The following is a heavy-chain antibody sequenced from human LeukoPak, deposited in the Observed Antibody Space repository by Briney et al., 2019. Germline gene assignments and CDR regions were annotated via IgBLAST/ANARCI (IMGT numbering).Heavy chain of an antibody. CDR1: GGTFSSYA. D-gene: IGHD6-19*01. J-gene: IGHJ5*02. Sequence: ASVKVSCKASGGTFSSYAISWVRQAPGQGLEWMGRIIPILGIANYAQKFQGRVTITADKSTSTAYMELSSLRSEDTAVYYCARGGGAVAGTRSLDPWGQGTLVTVSS. CDR2: IIPILGIA. CDR3: ARGGGAVAGTRSLDP. V-gene: IGHV1-69*04.